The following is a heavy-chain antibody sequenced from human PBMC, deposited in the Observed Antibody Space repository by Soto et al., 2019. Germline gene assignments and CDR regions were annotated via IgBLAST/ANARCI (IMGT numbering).Heavy chain of an antibody. Sequence: PSETLSLTCTVSGDSISNNNYYWGWIRQPPEKGLEWIGSIYYSGSTYYNPSLKSPVTISVDMSKNQLSLKLSSVTAADTAVYYCARGTYSGSGNYSRPIFDYWGQGTLVTVSS. CDR2: IYYSGST. J-gene: IGHJ4*02. D-gene: IGHD3-10*01. CDR1: GDSISNNNYY. V-gene: IGHV4-39*01. CDR3: ARGTYSGSGNYSRPIFDY.